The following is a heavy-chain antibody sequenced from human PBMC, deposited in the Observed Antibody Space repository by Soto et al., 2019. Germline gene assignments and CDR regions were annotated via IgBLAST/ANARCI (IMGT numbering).Heavy chain of an antibody. CDR3: ARMERKVTATRGSYYFDY. Sequence: SETLSLTCAVSGGSISSSNWWSWVRQPPGKGLEWIGEIYHSGSTNYNPSLKSRVTISVDKSKNQFSLKLSSVTAADTAVYYCARMERKVTATRGSYYFDYWGQGTLVTVSS. D-gene: IGHD2-21*02. CDR1: GGSISSSNW. V-gene: IGHV4-4*02. J-gene: IGHJ4*02. CDR2: IYHSGST.